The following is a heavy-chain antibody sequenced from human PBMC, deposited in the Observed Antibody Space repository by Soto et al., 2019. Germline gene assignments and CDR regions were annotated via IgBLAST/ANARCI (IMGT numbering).Heavy chain of an antibody. J-gene: IGHJ4*02. CDR3: AKGKAHTLFGVDTLFDY. D-gene: IGHD3-3*01. CDR2: INPHGGST. V-gene: IGHV1-46*01. Sequence: ASVKVSCKAPRDTFTSYYINWVRQAPGQGLEWMGVINPHGGSTAYAQKFKGRVTLTRDTSASTVYMEVSSLRAEDTAIYYCAKGKAHTLFGVDTLFDYWGQGTLVTVSS. CDR1: RDTFTSYY.